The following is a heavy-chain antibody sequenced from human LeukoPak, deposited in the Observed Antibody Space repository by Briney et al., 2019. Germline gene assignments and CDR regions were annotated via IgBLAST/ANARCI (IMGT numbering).Heavy chain of an antibody. CDR3: AKERSPYDFWSGRDYYGMDV. D-gene: IGHD3-3*01. Sequence: GGSLRLSCAASGFTFSNAWMSWVRQAPGKGLEWVGRIKSKTDGGTTDYAAPVKGRFTISRDDSKNTLYLQMNSLKTEDTAVYYCAKERSPYDFWSGRDYYGMDVWGQGTTVTVSS. CDR1: GFTFSNAW. V-gene: IGHV3-15*01. J-gene: IGHJ6*02. CDR2: IKSKTDGGTT.